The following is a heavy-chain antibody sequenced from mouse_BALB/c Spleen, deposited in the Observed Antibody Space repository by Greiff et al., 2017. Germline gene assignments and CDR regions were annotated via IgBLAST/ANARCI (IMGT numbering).Heavy chain of an antibody. Sequence: QVQLQQPGAELVRPGASVKLSCKASGYTFTSYWINWVKQRPGQGLEWIGNIYPSDSYTNYNQKFKDKATLTVDKSSSTAYMQLSSPTSEDSAVYYCTRSYYDNYAMDYWGQGTSVTVSS. CDR1: GYTFTSYW. J-gene: IGHJ4*01. V-gene: IGHV1-69*02. CDR2: IYPSDSYT. D-gene: IGHD2-4*01. CDR3: TRSYYDNYAMDY.